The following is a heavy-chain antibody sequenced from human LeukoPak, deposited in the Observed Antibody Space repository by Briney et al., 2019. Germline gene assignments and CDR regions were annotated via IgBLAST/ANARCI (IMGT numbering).Heavy chain of an antibody. J-gene: IGHJ4*02. CDR1: GFSFSGYA. Sequence: GGSLRLSCAASGFSFSGYAMHWVRQAPGKGLEWVAVISYDGNNKYYADSVKGRFTISRDNSKNTLYLQLNSLRAEDTAVYYCAKSLRVSYYDSSGYLEDYWGQGTLVTVSS. V-gene: IGHV3-30-3*02. CDR2: ISYDGNNK. CDR3: AKSLRVSYYDSSGYLEDY. D-gene: IGHD3-22*01.